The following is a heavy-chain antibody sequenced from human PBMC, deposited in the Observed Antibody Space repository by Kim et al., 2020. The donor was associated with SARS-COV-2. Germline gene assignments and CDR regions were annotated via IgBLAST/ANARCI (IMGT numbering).Heavy chain of an antibody. CDR2: IKQDGSEK. V-gene: IGHV3-7*01. CDR1: GFTFSSYW. D-gene: IGHD2-8*01. CDR3: ARDYAISPPTDPENWFDP. J-gene: IGHJ5*02. Sequence: GGSLRLSCAASGFTFSSYWMSWVRQAPGKGLEWVANIKQDGSEKYYVDSVKGRFTISRDNAKNSLYLQMNSLRAEDTAVYYCARDYAISPPTDPENWFDPWGQGTLVTVSS.